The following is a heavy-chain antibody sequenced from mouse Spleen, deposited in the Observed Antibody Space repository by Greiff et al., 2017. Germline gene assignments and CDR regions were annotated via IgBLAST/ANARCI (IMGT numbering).Heavy chain of an antibody. Sequence: VQLQQSGPELVKPGASVKIPCKASGYTFTDYNMDWVKQSHGKSLEWIGDINPNNGGTIYNQKFKGKATLTVDKSSSTAYMELRSLTSEDTAVYYCARKWLLRNYAMDYWGQGTSVTVSS. CDR3: ARKWLLRNYAMDY. D-gene: IGHD2-3*01. V-gene: IGHV1-18*01. CDR2: INPNNGGT. J-gene: IGHJ4*01. CDR1: GYTFTDYN.